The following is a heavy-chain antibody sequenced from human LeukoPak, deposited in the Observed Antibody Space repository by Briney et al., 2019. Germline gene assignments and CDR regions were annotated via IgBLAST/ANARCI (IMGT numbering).Heavy chain of an antibody. V-gene: IGHV4-34*01. CDR1: GGSFSGYY. D-gene: IGHD2-2*01. Sequence: PSETLSLTCAVYGGSFSGYYWSWIRQPPGKGLDWIGEINHSGSTNYNPSLKSRVTISVDTSKNQFSLKLSSVTAADTAVYYCARVGTAATPIDYWGQGTLVTVSS. J-gene: IGHJ4*02. CDR3: ARVGTAATPIDY. CDR2: INHSGST.